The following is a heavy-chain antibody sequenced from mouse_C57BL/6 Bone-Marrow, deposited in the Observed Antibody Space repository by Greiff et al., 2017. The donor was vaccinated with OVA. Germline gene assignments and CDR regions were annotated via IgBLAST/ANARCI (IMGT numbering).Heavy chain of an antibody. V-gene: IGHV1-64*01. Sequence: QVQLQQPGAELVKPGASVKLSCKASGYTFTSYWMHWVKQRPGQGLEWIGMIHPNSGSTNYNEKFKSKATLTVDKSSSTAYMQLSSLTSEDSAVYYCARAKSSFYYAMDYWGQGTSVTVSS. J-gene: IGHJ4*01. D-gene: IGHD1-1*01. CDR2: IHPNSGST. CDR3: ARAKSSFYYAMDY. CDR1: GYTFTSYW.